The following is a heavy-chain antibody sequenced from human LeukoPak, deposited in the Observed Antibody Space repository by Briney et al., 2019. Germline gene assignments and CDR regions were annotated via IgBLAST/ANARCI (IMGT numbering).Heavy chain of an antibody. J-gene: IGHJ4*02. Sequence: KFQGRVTITRDTSASTAYMELSSLRSEDTAVYHCARERRYAVADTTYFDYWGQGTLVTVSS. CDR3: ARERRYAVADTTYFDY. V-gene: IGHV1-3*01. D-gene: IGHD6-19*01.